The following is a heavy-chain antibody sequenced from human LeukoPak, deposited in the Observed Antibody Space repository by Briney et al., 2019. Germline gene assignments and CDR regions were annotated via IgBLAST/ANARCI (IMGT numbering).Heavy chain of an antibody. J-gene: IGHJ5*02. CDR1: GGSISSSSYY. CDR2: IYYSGST. V-gene: IGHV4-39*01. D-gene: IGHD1-26*01. CDR3: ARRVMMSGTGVSDTWLDP. Sequence: PSETLSLTCTVSGGSISSSSYYWGWIRQPPGKGLEWIGSIYYSGSTYYNPTLKSRVTISVDTSKNQFSLKLSSVTAADTAVYYCARRVMMSGTGVSDTWLDPWGQGILVTVSS.